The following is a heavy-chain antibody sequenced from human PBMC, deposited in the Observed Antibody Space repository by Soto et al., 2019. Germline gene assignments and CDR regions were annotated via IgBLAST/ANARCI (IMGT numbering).Heavy chain of an antibody. V-gene: IGHV5-10-1*01. J-gene: IGHJ5*02. CDR2: IDPSDSYT. D-gene: IGHD2-2*01. CDR1: GYSFTSYW. Sequence: PGESLKISCKVSGYSFTSYWISWVRQMPGKGLEWMGRIDPSDSYTNYSPSFQGHVTISADKSISTAYLQWSSLKASDTAMYYCARLEVVPAATFWFDPWGQGTLVTVSS. CDR3: ARLEVVPAATFWFDP.